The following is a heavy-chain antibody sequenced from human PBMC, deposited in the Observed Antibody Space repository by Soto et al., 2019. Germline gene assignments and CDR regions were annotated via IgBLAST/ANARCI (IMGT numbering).Heavy chain of an antibody. CDR3: ARHPERIAQIGWFDP. CDR2: ISSSSSTI. J-gene: IGHJ5*02. CDR1: GFTFSSYW. D-gene: IGHD6-13*01. V-gene: IGHV3-48*01. Sequence: GGSLRLSCAASGFTFSSYWMHWVRQAPGKGLEWVSYISSSSSTIYYADSVKGRFTISRDNAKNSLYLQMNSLRAEDTAVYYCARHPERIAQIGWFDPWGQGTLVTVSS.